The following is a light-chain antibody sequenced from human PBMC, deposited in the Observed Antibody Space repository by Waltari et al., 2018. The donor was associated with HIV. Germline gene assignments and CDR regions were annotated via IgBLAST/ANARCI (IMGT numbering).Light chain of an antibody. J-gene: IGKJ1*01. CDR2: GAS. CDR1: QTVGAN. CDR3: QQYNRWPWT. Sequence: TQSPATLSVSPGERVTLSCRASQTVGANVAWYKQKPGQAPRPLIFGASTRASVIPDRFSGSGSGTDFTLTISSLQSEDFAIYYCQQYNRWPWTFGQGTRVEV. V-gene: IGKV3-15*01.